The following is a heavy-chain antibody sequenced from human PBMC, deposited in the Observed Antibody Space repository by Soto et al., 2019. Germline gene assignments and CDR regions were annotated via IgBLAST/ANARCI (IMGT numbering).Heavy chain of an antibody. Sequence: PGGSLRLSCVTSGFAFSSYAMNWVRQAPGKGLEWVSSISDSGFAAYFADSVKGRFTISRDNSKNTLFLHMNSLRAEDTALYYCAKDRRTDSAARYNGLDVWGQGTAVTVSS. CDR2: ISDSGFAA. D-gene: IGHD4-4*01. J-gene: IGHJ6*02. CDR3: AKDRRTDSAARYNGLDV. CDR1: GFAFSSYA. V-gene: IGHV3-23*01.